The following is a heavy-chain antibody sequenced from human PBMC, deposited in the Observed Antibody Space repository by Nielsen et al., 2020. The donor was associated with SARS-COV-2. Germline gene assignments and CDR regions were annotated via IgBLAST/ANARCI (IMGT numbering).Heavy chain of an antibody. CDR3: ARDRGGYTYGYGSFFDF. CDR2: VYKSGSS. CDR1: GGSISSSHYY. D-gene: IGHD5-12*01. J-gene: IGHJ4*02. V-gene: IGHV4-39*07. Sequence: LRLSCTVSGGSISSSHYYWGWIRQTPGEGLEWIGSVYKSGSSYYNPSLKSRVAISVDTSKNQFSLELNSVTAADTAVYYCARDRGGYTYGYGSFFDFWGQGTLVTVSS.